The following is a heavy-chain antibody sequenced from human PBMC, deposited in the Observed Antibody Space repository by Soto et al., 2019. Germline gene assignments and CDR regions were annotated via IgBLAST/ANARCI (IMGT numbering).Heavy chain of an antibody. CDR3: AKDLPLWSGYSFSANQ. CDR2: VSQSGASV. D-gene: IGHD3-3*01. V-gene: IGHV3-23*01. Sequence: EVQLLESGGGFVKPGGSLRLSCEGSGFIFSSHAMSWVRQAPGKGLEWVSSVSQSGASVHLPDFLKGRFSSSRDNSRNTLYLELNNLRVDDTAVYYCAKDLPLWSGYSFSANQWGQGTLVTVSS. CDR1: GFIFSSHA. J-gene: IGHJ4*02.